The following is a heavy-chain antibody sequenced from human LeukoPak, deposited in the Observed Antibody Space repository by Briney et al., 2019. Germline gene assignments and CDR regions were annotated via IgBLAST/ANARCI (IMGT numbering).Heavy chain of an antibody. V-gene: IGHV1-2*02. CDR2: INPDNADT. J-gene: IGHJ3*02. CDR3: AIMGDTFDN. CDR1: GYTFTGYY. D-gene: IGHD3-16*01. Sequence: ASVKVSCKASGYTFTGYYMHWVRQAPGQGLEWMGSINPDNADTNYAQNFQGRVTLTRDTSLNTAYMDLSKLRSDDTAVYYCAIMGDTFDNWGQGTMVTVSS.